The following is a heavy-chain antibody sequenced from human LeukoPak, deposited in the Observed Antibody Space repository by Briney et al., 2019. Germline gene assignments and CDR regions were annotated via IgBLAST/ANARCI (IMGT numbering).Heavy chain of an antibody. CDR3: AKGCYGSGSYVDY. Sequence: PGRSLRLSCVASGFTFDDYAMHWVRQAPGKGLEWVSFISWNSGIRGYADSVKGRFTISRDNAKNSLYLQMKSLRAEDTALYYCAKGCYGSGSYVDYWGQGSLVIVSS. D-gene: IGHD3-10*01. CDR1: GFTFDDYA. J-gene: IGHJ4*02. V-gene: IGHV3-9*01. CDR2: ISWNSGIR.